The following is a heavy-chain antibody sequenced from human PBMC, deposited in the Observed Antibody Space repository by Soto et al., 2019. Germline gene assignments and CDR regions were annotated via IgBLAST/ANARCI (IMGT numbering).Heavy chain of an antibody. CDR3: AGSDGPLGDY. CDR1: GYTFTYYV. D-gene: IGHD4-17*01. Sequence: QVQLVQSGAEVKNPGASVKVSCKASGYTFTYYVMHWVRQAPGQRLEWMGWINAGNGNTKYSQKFQDRVTITRDTSASTAYMELSSLRSEDTAVYYCAGSDGPLGDYWGQGTLVTVSS. CDR2: INAGNGNT. J-gene: IGHJ4*02. V-gene: IGHV1-3*01.